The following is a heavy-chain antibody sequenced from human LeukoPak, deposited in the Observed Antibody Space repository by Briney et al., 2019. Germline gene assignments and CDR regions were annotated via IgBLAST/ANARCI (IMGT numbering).Heavy chain of an antibody. J-gene: IGHJ5*02. V-gene: IGHV4-4*07. CDR1: GGSISSYY. Sequence: PSETLSLTCTVSGGSISSYYWSWIWQPAGKGLEWIGRIYTSGSTNYNPSLKSRVTMSVDTSKNQFSLKLSSVTAADTAVYYCGSHTIFNWFDPWGQGTLVTVSS. CDR2: IYTSGST. D-gene: IGHD3-3*01. CDR3: GSHTIFNWFDP.